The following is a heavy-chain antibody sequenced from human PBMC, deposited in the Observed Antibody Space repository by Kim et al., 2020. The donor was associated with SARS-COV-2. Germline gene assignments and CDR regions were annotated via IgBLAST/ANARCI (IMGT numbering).Heavy chain of an antibody. J-gene: IGHJ6*02. Sequence: GRFTISRDNSKNTLYLQMNSLRAEDTAVYYCAKGFEYCSGGSCYRYGMDVWGQGTTVTVSS. D-gene: IGHD2-15*01. CDR3: AKGFEYCSGGSCYRYGMDV. V-gene: IGHV3-23*01.